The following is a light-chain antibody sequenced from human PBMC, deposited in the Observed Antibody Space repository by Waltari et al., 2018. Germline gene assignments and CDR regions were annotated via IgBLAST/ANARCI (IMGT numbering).Light chain of an antibody. Sequence: EIVLTQSPGTLSLSPGERATLSCRASQSVSSHFLAWYQQKPGQAPRLLIYGASSRATCIPDRFSGSGSGTGFTLTISRLEPEDFAVYYCQQYVSSPLTFGGGTKVEIK. CDR2: GAS. CDR1: QSVSSHF. J-gene: IGKJ4*01. CDR3: QQYVSSPLT. V-gene: IGKV3-20*01.